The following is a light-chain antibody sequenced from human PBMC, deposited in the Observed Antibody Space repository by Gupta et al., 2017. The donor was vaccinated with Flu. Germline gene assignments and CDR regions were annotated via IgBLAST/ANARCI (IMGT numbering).Light chain of an antibody. CDR2: KAS. CDR3: QQYSTSPLT. Sequence: STRSASVGERVTITCRASQSSSSWLAWYQQKPGKAPKILIQKASNLESGVPARFTGSGPGTEFTLTISRLQPDDFAAYYCQQYSTSPLTFGGGTKVEIE. CDR1: QSSSSW. J-gene: IGKJ4*01. V-gene: IGKV1-5*03.